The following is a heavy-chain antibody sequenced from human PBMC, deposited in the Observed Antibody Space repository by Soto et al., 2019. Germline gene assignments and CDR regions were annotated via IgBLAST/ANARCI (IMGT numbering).Heavy chain of an antibody. J-gene: IGHJ4*02. Sequence: PSETLPLTCTVSGGSISSSSYYWSWIRPPPGKGLEWIGSIYYSGSTYYNPSLKSRVTISVDTSKNQLSLKLSSVTAADTAVYYCARHPKPRNLYYFDYWGQGTLVTVSS. CDR1: GGSISSSSYY. V-gene: IGHV4-39*01. CDR3: ARHPKPRNLYYFDY. CDR2: IYYSGST.